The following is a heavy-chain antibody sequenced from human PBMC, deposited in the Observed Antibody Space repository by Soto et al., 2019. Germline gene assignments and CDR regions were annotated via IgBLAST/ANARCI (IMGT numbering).Heavy chain of an antibody. CDR2: IYYSGST. Sequence: QVQLQESGPGLVKPSETLSLTCTVSGGSISSYYWSWIRQPPGKGLEWIGYIYYSGSTNYKPSLKSRVTISVDTSQNQFALKLSSVTAADTAVYYCARRYGYSFDYWGQGTLVTVSS. V-gene: IGHV4-59*08. D-gene: IGHD1-1*01. CDR3: ARRYGYSFDY. CDR1: GGSISSYY. J-gene: IGHJ4*02.